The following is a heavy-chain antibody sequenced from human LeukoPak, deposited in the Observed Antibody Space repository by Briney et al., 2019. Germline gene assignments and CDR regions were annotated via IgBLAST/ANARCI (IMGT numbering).Heavy chain of an antibody. CDR1: GGSISSYY. D-gene: IGHD5-18*01. V-gene: IGHV4-59*04. CDR3: ARRGYRKEFDY. J-gene: IGHJ4*02. Sequence: SETLSLTCTVSGGSISSYYWSWIRQPPGKGLEWIGYIYYSGSTYYNPSLKSRVTISVDTSKNQFSLKLSSVTAADTAVYYCARRGYRKEFDYWGQGTLVTVSS. CDR2: IYYSGST.